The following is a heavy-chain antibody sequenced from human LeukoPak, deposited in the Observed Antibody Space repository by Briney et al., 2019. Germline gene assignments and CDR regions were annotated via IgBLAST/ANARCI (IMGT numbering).Heavy chain of an antibody. J-gene: IGHJ4*02. CDR1: GFTFSSYA. Sequence: GGSLRLSCAASGFTFSSYAMHWVRQAPGKGLEYVSAISSNGGSTYYANSVKGRFTISRDNSKNTLYLQMGSLRAEDMAVYYCARGAGIVGQTWFYFDYWGQGTLVTVSS. D-gene: IGHD1-26*01. CDR3: ARGAGIVGQTWFYFDY. V-gene: IGHV3-64*01. CDR2: ISSNGGST.